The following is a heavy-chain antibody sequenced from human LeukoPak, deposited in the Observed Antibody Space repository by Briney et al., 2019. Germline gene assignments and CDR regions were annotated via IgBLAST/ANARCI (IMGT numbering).Heavy chain of an antibody. CDR2: ISYDGSNK. D-gene: IGHD2-2*01. CDR3: AKDWSNIVVVPAATEGGGWSGGY. J-gene: IGHJ4*02. Sequence: PEGSLRLSCAASGFTFSSYGMHWVRQAPGKGLEWVAVISYDGSNKYYADSVKGRFPISRDNSKNTLYLQMNSLRAEDTAVYYCAKDWSNIVVVPAATEGGGWSGGYWGQGTLVTVSS. CDR1: GFTFSSYG. V-gene: IGHV3-30*18.